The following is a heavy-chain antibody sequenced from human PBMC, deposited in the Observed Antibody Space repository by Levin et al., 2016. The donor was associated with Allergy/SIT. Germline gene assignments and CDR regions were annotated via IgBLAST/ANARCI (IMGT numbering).Heavy chain of an antibody. CDR1: GGSISSSNW. Sequence: GSLRLSCAVSGGSISSSNWWSWVRQPPGKGLEWIGEIYHSGSTNYNPSLKSRVTISVDKSKNQFSLKLSSVTAADTAVYYCARGTYYYGSGSYYSFDYWGQGTLVTVSS. D-gene: IGHD3-10*01. J-gene: IGHJ4*02. CDR2: IYHSGST. CDR3: ARGTYYYGSGSYYSFDY. V-gene: IGHV4-4*02.